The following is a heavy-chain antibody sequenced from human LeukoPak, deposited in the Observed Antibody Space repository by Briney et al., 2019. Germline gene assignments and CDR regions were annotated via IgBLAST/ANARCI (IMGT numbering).Heavy chain of an antibody. CDR3: AASITMFDY. CDR2: IKEDGSVK. J-gene: IGHJ4*02. CDR1: GFTFSRYW. D-gene: IGHD3-10*01. V-gene: IGHV3-7*01. Sequence: GGSLRLSCAASGFTFSRYWMSWVRQAPAKGLEWVANIKEDGSVKYYVESVKGRFTISRDNAKNSLYLQMNSLRAEDTAVYYCAASITMFDYWGQGTLVTVSS.